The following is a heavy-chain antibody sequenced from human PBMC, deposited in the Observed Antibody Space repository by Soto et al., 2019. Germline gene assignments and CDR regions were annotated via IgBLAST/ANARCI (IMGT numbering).Heavy chain of an antibody. CDR3: ARGMPYCSSTSCYEYYFDF. D-gene: IGHD2-2*01. J-gene: IGHJ4*02. CDR2: ISSSSSAI. CDR1: GFTFSDYS. V-gene: IGHV3-48*01. Sequence: EVQLVESGGGLVQPGGSLRLSCAASGFTFSDYSVNWVRQAPGKGLEWLPYISSSSSAIYYADSVKGRFTISRDNAKNSLYLEMNRLRAEDTAVYYCARGMPYCSSTSCYEYYFDFWGQGTLVTVSS.